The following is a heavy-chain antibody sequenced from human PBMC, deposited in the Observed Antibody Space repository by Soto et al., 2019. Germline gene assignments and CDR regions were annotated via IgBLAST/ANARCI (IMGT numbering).Heavy chain of an antibody. CDR3: ARGVVPAAISPPLYYYYMDV. V-gene: IGHV3-66*01. CDR1: GFTVSSNY. CDR2: IYSGGST. D-gene: IGHD2-2*02. J-gene: IGHJ6*03. Sequence: PGGSLILSCAASGFTVSSNYMSWVRQAPGKGLEWVSVIYSGGSTYYADSVKGRFTISRDNSKNTLYLQMNSLRAEDTAVYYCARGVVPAAISPPLYYYYMDVWGKGTTVTVSS.